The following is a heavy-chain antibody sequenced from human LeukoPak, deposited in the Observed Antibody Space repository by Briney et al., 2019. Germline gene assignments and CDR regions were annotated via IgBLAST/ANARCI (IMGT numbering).Heavy chain of an antibody. CDR3: ARYDFWSGYYFDY. V-gene: IGHV1-69*02. J-gene: IGHJ4*02. D-gene: IGHD3-3*01. Sequence: SVKVSCKASGGTFSSYTINWVRQAPGQGLEWMGRIIPILGIANYAQKFQGRVTITADKSTSTAYMELSSLRSEDTAVYYCARYDFWSGYYFDYWGQGTLVTVSS. CDR2: IIPILGIA. CDR1: GGTFSSYT.